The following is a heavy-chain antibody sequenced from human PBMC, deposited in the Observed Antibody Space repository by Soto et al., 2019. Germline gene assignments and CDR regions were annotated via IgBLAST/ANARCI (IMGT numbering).Heavy chain of an antibody. CDR2: IIPIFGTA. Sequence: QVQLVQSGAEVKKPGSSVNVSCKASGGTFSSYAISWVRQAPGQGLEWMGGIIPIFGTANYAQKFQGRVTITADESTSTAYMELSSLRSEDTAVYYCARDLRAVAGTYWYFDLWGRGTLVTVSS. CDR3: ARDLRAVAGTYWYFDL. D-gene: IGHD6-19*01. CDR1: GGTFSSYA. V-gene: IGHV1-69*01. J-gene: IGHJ2*01.